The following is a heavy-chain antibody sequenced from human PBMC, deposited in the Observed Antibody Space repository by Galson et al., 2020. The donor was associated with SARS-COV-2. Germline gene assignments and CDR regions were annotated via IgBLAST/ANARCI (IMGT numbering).Heavy chain of an antibody. V-gene: IGHV3-64*01. CDR2: ISGDGGST. CDR3: ARLNYNYFYGMDV. J-gene: IGHJ6*02. Sequence: GGSLRLSCAVSGFIFSDYGMHWVRQAPGKGLEYVSAISGDGGSTYYANSLRGRFTISRDNSKNTLYLQMNSLRAEDMAVYYCARLNYNYFYGMDVWGQGTTVTVSS. CDR1: GFIFSDYG.